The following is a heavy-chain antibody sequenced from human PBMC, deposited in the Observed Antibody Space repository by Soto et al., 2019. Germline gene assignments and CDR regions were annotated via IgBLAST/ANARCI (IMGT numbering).Heavy chain of an antibody. CDR2: IYYSGST. Sequence: SETLSLTCTGSGGSISSYYWRWIRQPPGKGLEWIGYIYYSGSTNYNPSLKSRVTISVDTSKNQFSLKLSSVTAAVTVVYYFARRWGGTFDYWGQGTLVTVS. CDR3: ARRWGGTFDY. J-gene: IGHJ4*02. D-gene: IGHD1-26*01. V-gene: IGHV4-59*01. CDR1: GGSISSYY.